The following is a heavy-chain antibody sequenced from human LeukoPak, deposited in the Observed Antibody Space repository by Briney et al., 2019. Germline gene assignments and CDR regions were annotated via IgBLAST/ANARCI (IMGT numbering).Heavy chain of an antibody. J-gene: IGHJ4*02. CDR2: IYSGGST. V-gene: IGHV3-53*01. CDR3: ASPYSSRWYELCY. D-gene: IGHD6-13*01. CDR1: GFTVSSNY. Sequence: GSLRLSCAASGFTVSSNYMSWVRQAPGKGLEWVSVIYSGGSTYYTDSVKGRFTISRDNSKNTLYLQMNSLRAEDTAVYYCASPYSSRWYELCYWGQGTLVTVSS.